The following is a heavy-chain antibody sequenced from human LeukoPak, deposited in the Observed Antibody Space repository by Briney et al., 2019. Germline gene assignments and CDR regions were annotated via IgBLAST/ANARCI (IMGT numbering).Heavy chain of an antibody. CDR1: GFTLSSYE. D-gene: IGHD6-19*01. V-gene: IGHV3-48*03. CDR2: ISSTSI. J-gene: IGHJ4*02. Sequence: GGSLRLSCAASGFTLSSYEMNWVRQAPGKGLEWVSYISSTSIHYADSVEGRFTISRDNAKNSLYLQMNSLRAEDTAVYYCASRRIAVPTTRAFDYWGQGTLVTVSS. CDR3: ASRRIAVPTTRAFDY.